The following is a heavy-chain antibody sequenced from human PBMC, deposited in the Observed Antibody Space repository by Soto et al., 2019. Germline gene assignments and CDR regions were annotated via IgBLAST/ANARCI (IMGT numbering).Heavy chain of an antibody. CDR3: ARERPYCSGGSCFAFDY. CDR1: GFTVSSNY. CDR2: IYSGGST. V-gene: IGHV3-53*01. J-gene: IGHJ4*02. D-gene: IGHD2-15*01. Sequence: EVQLVESGGGLIQPGGSLRLSCAASGFTVSSNYMSWVRQAPGKGLAWVSVIYSGGSTYYADSVKGRFTISRDNSKNTLYLQMNSLRAEDTAVYYCARERPYCSGGSCFAFDYWGQGTLVTVSS.